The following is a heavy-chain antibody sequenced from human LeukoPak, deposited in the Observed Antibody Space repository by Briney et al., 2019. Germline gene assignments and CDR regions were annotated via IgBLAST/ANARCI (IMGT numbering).Heavy chain of an antibody. Sequence: PGGSLRLSCAASGFTFSSYGMHWVRQAPGEGLEWVALIWYDGNNKYYADSVKGRFTISRGNSKNTLYLQLNSLRAEDTAVYYCARQHCSGGDCYFFDWGQGTLVTVSS. CDR3: ARQHCSGGDCYFFD. V-gene: IGHV3-33*01. CDR2: IWYDGNNK. D-gene: IGHD2-15*01. J-gene: IGHJ4*02. CDR1: GFTFSSYG.